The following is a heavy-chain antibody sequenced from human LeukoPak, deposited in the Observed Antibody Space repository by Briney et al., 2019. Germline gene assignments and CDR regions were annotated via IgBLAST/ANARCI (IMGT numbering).Heavy chain of an antibody. CDR2: IYSSGRT. CDR1: GGSMSGYF. V-gene: IGHV4-4*07. J-gene: IGHJ6*03. CDR3: ARGYSTGSKSFSLYYYMDV. D-gene: IGHD2-8*02. Sequence: SETLSLTCTVSGGSMSGYFWTWVRQAAGKGLEWIGRIYSSGRTKYNPSLKSRVTISLDMSKSQFSLKLTSVTAADTAAYYCARGYSTGSKSFSLYYYMDVWGKGTTVAV.